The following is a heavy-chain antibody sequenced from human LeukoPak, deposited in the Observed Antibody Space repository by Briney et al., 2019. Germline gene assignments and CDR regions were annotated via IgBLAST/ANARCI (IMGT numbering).Heavy chain of an antibody. J-gene: IGHJ6*03. CDR3: ARESIAVAGTGYYYYYMDV. CDR1: GGSISSYC. Sequence: KLSETLSLTCTVSGGSISSYCWSWIRQPPGKGLEWIGYIYYSGSTNYNPSLKSRVTISVDTSKNQFSLKLSSVTAADTAVYYCARESIAVAGTGYYYYYMDVWGKGTTVTVSS. V-gene: IGHV4-59*01. CDR2: IYYSGST. D-gene: IGHD6-19*01.